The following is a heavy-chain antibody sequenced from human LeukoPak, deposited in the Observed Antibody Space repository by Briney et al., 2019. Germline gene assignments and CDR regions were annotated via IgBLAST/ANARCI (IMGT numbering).Heavy chain of an antibody. D-gene: IGHD3/OR15-3a*01. CDR1: GYSISSSNSY. J-gene: IGHJ4*02. Sequence: SETLSLTCTVSGYSISSSNSYWGWIRQPPGKGLEWIGSIYYSGNTYYNASLKSQVSISIDTSKNQFSLKLTSVTAADTAVYYCARQTGSGLFILPGGQGTLVTVSS. CDR2: IYYSGNT. V-gene: IGHV4-39*01. CDR3: ARQTGSGLFILP.